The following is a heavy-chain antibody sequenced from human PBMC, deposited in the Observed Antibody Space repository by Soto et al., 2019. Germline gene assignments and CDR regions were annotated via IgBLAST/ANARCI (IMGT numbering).Heavy chain of an antibody. CDR1: GVSCGSYE. CDR2: ISSSGSTI. CDR3: ARDFGLTMIVVRPGVFAI. Sequence: GGTPKLCSAASGVSCGSYEMKWVGQAPGKGMEWVSYISSSGSTIYYADSVKGRFTISRDNAKNSLYLQMNSLRAEDTAVYYCARDFGLTMIVVRPGVFAIPGQGTIVTVSS. J-gene: IGHJ3*02. V-gene: IGHV3-48*03. D-gene: IGHD3-22*01.